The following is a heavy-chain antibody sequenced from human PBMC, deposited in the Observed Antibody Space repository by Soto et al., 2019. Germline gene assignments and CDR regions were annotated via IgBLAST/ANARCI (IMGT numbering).Heavy chain of an antibody. CDR3: ARAGVPAAAPHWFDP. D-gene: IGHD2-2*01. CDR2: INPSGGST. Sequence: QVQLVQSGAEVKKPGASVTVSCKASGYTFTSYYMHWVRQAPGQGLEWMGIINPSGGSTSYAQKFQGRVTMTRDTSTSTVYMELSSLRSEDTAVYYCARAGVPAAAPHWFDPWGQGTLVTVSS. CDR1: GYTFTSYY. V-gene: IGHV1-46*03. J-gene: IGHJ5*02.